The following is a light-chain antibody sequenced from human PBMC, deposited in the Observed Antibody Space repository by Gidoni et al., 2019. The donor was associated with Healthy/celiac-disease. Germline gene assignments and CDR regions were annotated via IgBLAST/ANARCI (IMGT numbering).Light chain of an antibody. CDR3: NSRDSSGNHV. V-gene: IGLV3-19*01. Sequence: SSELTQDPAVSVALGQTVWITCQGDSLRSYSESWYQQKPGQAPVLVIYGKHNRPSGIPDRFSGSRSGNTASLTITGAQAEDEADYYCNSRDSSGNHVYGTGTKVTVL. CDR2: GKH. CDR1: SLRSYS. J-gene: IGLJ1*01.